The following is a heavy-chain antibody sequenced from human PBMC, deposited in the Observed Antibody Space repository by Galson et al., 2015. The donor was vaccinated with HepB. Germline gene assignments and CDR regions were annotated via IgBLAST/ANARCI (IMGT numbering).Heavy chain of an antibody. V-gene: IGHV3-48*02. Sequence: SLRISCADSAFTFSSYTMNWVRQAPGKGLERVSYISSSSPITYYADSVKGRFTISRENAKNSLYLQMNSLRDEDTAVYFCARELLRTGGGMDVWGQGTTVTGSS. CDR2: ISSSSPIT. CDR1: AFTFSSYT. D-gene: IGHD1-26*01. CDR3: ARELLRTGGGMDV. J-gene: IGHJ6*02.